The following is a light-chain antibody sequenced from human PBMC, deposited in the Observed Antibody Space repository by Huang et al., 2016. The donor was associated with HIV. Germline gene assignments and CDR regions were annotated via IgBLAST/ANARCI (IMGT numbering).Light chain of an antibody. CDR1: QSISSY. CDR2: HAS. J-gene: IGKJ3*01. Sequence: EVVLTQSPATLSLSPGERATLPCRASQSISSYLAWYQQKPGQPHRLLIYHASTRATCIPARFSGSGSGTDFTLTISSLEPEDFAVYYCQLRNNWFTFGPGTKVDLK. V-gene: IGKV3-11*01. CDR3: QLRNNWFT.